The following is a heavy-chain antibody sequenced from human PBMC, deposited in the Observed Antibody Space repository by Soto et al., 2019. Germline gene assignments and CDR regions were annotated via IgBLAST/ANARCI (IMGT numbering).Heavy chain of an antibody. D-gene: IGHD2-21*01. Sequence: EVQLVESGGGLVQPGGSLRLSCAASGFTFSSYWMHWVRQAHGQGLEWVSRMNMDGNRISSVDSVKDRCTISRDYAKNTYYMEMNSARVEDSAVYYCVRGDGDRYDGHGYLCRHWGQGSLVTVSS. J-gene: IGHJ4*02. CDR1: GFTFSSYW. V-gene: IGHV3-74*01. CDR2: MNMDGNRI. CDR3: VRGDGDRYDGHGYLCRH.